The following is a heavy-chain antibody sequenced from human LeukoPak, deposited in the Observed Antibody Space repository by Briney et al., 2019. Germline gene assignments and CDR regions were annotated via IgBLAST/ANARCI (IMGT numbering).Heavy chain of an antibody. CDR1: GYTFTGYY. CDR2: IKPNSGGT. D-gene: IGHD5-24*01. J-gene: IGHJ5*02. CDR3: ARTRPRLGERCPFDP. V-gene: IGHV1-2*02. Sequence: GASVKVSCKASGYTFTGYYMHWVRQAPGQGLEWMGWIKPNSGGTNYAQKFQGRVTMTRDTSISTAYMELSRLRSDDTAVYYCARTRPRLGERCPFDPWGQGTLVTVSS.